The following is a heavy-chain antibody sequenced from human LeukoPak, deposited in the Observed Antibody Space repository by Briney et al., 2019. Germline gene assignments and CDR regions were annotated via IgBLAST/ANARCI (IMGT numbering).Heavy chain of an antibody. CDR3: ATLDYYGSGSYYNLDY. CDR1: GNTLTELS. J-gene: IGHJ4*02. D-gene: IGHD3-10*01. V-gene: IGHV1-24*01. Sequence: ASVKVSCKVSGNTLTELSMHWVRQAPGKGLEWMGGFDPEDGETFYAQKFQGRVTMTEDTSTDTAYMDLSSLRSEDTAVYYCATLDYYGSGSYYNLDYWGQGTLVTVSS. CDR2: FDPEDGET.